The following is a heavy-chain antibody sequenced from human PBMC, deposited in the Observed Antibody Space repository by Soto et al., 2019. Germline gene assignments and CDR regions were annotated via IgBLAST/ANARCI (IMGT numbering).Heavy chain of an antibody. Sequence: GGSLRLSCAASGFTFSSYGMHWVRQAPGKGLEWVAVIWYDGSNKYYADSVKGRFTISRDNSKNTLYLQMNSLRAEDTAVYYCARDRVSPYVDTAMVPYYGMDVWGQGTTVTVSS. CDR2: IWYDGSNK. V-gene: IGHV3-33*01. CDR1: GFTFSSYG. D-gene: IGHD5-18*01. J-gene: IGHJ6*02. CDR3: ARDRVSPYVDTAMVPYYGMDV.